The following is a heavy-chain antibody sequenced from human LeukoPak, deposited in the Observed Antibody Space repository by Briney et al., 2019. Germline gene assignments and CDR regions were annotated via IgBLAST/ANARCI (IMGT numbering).Heavy chain of an antibody. V-gene: IGHV3-48*02. CDR2: ISSSSSTT. CDR1: GFTFSSHS. CDR3: AKKWGVGTTTLDYFDY. D-gene: IGHD1-26*01. J-gene: IGHJ4*02. Sequence: PGGSLRLSCAASGFTFSSHSMNWVRQAPGKGLEWVSYISSSSSTTYYADSVKGRFTISRDNSKNTLYLQMNSLTDEDTAVYYCAKKWGVGTTTLDYFDYWGQGTLVTVSS.